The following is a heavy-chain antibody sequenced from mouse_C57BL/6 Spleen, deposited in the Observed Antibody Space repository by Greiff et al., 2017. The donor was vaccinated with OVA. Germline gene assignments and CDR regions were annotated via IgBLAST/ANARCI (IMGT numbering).Heavy chain of an antibody. CDR2: IDPSDSYT. Sequence: QVQLKQPGAELVKPGASVKLSCKASGYTFTSYWMQWVKQRPGQGLEWIGEIDPSDSYTNYNQKFKGKATLTVDTSSSTAYMQLSSLTSEDSAVYYCASAYYSYAMDYWGQGTSVTVSS. V-gene: IGHV1-50*01. CDR3: ASAYYSYAMDY. J-gene: IGHJ4*01. D-gene: IGHD2-12*01. CDR1: GYTFTSYW.